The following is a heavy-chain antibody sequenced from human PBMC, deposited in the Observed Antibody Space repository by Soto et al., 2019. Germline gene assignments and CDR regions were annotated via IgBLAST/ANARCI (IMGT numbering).Heavy chain of an antibody. CDR3: ARMGDFWSGPGELDP. J-gene: IGHJ5*02. D-gene: IGHD3-3*01. Sequence: QLQLRESGPGLVKPSETLSLTCTVSGGSISSSNYYWAWIRQSPGKGLEWIGSVYYNGFTYYNPSLKSRVTISVDTFKNQFSLKLTSVTAADTAGYYCARMGDFWSGPGELDPWGQGTLVTVSS. CDR2: VYYNGFT. V-gene: IGHV4-39*01. CDR1: GGSISSSNYY.